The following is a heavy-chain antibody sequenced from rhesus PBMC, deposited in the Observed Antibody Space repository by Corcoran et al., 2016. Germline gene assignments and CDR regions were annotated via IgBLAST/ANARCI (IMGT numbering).Heavy chain of an antibody. D-gene: IGHD3-3*01. CDR2: INPSNGNT. CDR3: ARGYFNFWTGYYYDV. CDR1: GYTFTSYY. V-gene: IGHV1-200*01. J-gene: IGHJ5-1*01. Sequence: QVQLVQSGAEVKKPGTSVKLSCKASGYTFTSYYINWVRQAPGQVLEWMGWINPSNGNTMFGHKFQCRVTKTRETVTSKAYMELNSLRSEDTGVYYCARGYFNFWTGYYYDVWGPGVLVTVSS.